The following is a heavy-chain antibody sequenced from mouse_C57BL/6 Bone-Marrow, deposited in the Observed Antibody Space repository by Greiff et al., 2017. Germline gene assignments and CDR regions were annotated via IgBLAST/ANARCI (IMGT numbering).Heavy chain of an antibody. CDR1: GFTFSSYA. J-gene: IGHJ3*01. V-gene: IGHV5-9-1*02. Sequence: EVKLMESGEGLVKPGGSLKLSCAASGFTFSSYAMSWVRQTPEKRLEWVAYISSCGDYIYYADTVKGRFTISRDNARNTLYLQMSSLKSEDTAMYYCTREGDLYDGYYGFAYWGQGTLVTVSA. CDR2: ISSCGDYI. D-gene: IGHD2-3*01. CDR3: TREGDLYDGYYGFAY.